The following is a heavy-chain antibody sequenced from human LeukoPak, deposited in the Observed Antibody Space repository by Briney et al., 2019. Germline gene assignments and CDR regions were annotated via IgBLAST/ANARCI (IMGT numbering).Heavy chain of an antibody. CDR3: ARWDWNDSARDY. CDR2: ISAYNGNT. Sequence: ASVKVSCKASGYTFTGYGISWVRQAPGQGLEWMGWISAYNGNTNYAQKLQGRVTMTTDTSTSTAYMELRSLRSDDTAVYYCARWDWNDSARDYWGQGTLVTVSS. D-gene: IGHD1-1*01. CDR1: GYTFTGYG. J-gene: IGHJ4*02. V-gene: IGHV1-18*04.